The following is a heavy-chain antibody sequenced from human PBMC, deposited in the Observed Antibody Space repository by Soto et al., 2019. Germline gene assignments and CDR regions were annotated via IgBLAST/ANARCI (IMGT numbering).Heavy chain of an antibody. Sequence: GGSLRLSCATSGFTFSSLAMSWVRQTPGKGLERVSSIVTSGGSTYYADSVKGRFSISTDISKNTLFLQMSSVRAEDTAMYFCAGGSFWAWFDPWGQGTLVTVSS. D-gene: IGHD3-3*01. V-gene: IGHV3-23*01. J-gene: IGHJ5*02. CDR2: IVTSGGST. CDR3: AGGSFWAWFDP. CDR1: GFTFSSLA.